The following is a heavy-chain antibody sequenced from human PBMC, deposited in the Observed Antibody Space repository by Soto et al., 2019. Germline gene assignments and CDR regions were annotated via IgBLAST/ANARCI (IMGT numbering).Heavy chain of an antibody. CDR3: VRGAYGDQHDY. CDR2: IRSNNGNT. D-gene: IGHD4-17*01. J-gene: IGHJ4*02. Sequence: QVQLVQSGGEVKKPGASVKVSCKASGNIFTTLGITWVRQAPGQGLEWMGWIRSNNGNTNYAQKFQDRVTMTTDTSTTTASMELTSLRSDDTAVYYCVRGAYGDQHDYWGQGTLVTVSS. V-gene: IGHV1-18*01. CDR1: GNIFTTLG.